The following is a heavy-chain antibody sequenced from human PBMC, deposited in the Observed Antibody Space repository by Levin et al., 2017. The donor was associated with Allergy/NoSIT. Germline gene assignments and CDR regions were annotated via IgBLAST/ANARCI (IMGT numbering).Heavy chain of an antibody. CDR2: IWYDGSNK. D-gene: IGHD6-6*01. CDR1: GFTFSSYG. CDR3: ARVGDSSSSGPFYYYYYMDV. J-gene: IGHJ6*03. V-gene: IGHV3-33*01. Sequence: GESLKISCAASGFTFSSYGMHWVRQAPGKGLEWVAVIWYDGSNKYYADSVKGRFTISRDNSKNTLYLQMNSLRAEDTAVYYCARVGDSSSSGPFYYYYYMDVWGKGTTVTVSS.